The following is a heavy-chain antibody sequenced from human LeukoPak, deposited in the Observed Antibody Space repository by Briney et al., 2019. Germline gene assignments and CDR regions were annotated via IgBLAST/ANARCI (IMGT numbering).Heavy chain of an antibody. J-gene: IGHJ6*02. V-gene: IGHV3-30*04. CDR1: GFTFSRYA. CDR2: ISYDGSNK. D-gene: IGHD2-8*02. CDR3: ARGGGVGGYYYYYGMDV. Sequence: GGSLRLSCAASGFTFSRYAMHWVRQAPGKGLEWGAVISYDGSNKYSADSVKGRFTISRDNSKNTLYLQMDSLRAEDTAVYYCARGGGVGGYYYYYGMDVWGQGTTVTVSS.